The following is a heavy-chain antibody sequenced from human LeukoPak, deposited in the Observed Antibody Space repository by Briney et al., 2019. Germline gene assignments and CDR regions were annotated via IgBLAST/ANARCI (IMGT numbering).Heavy chain of an antibody. CDR2: IDPSDSYI. Sequence: GESLQISCKGSGYSFTNYWISWVRQMPGKGLEWMGRIDPSDSYINYSPSFQGHVTISADKSISTAYQQWSSLKASDTAIYYCARVRVTTSLYYYYGFDVWGQGTTVTVSS. V-gene: IGHV5-10-1*01. CDR3: ARVRVTTSLYYYYGFDV. D-gene: IGHD4-17*01. CDR1: GYSFTNYW. J-gene: IGHJ6*02.